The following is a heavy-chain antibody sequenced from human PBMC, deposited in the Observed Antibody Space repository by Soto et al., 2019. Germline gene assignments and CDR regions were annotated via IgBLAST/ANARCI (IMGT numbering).Heavy chain of an antibody. CDR3: AKYRPDGWYGSLDY. J-gene: IGHJ4*02. CDR2: ISGSGTSS. V-gene: IGHV3-23*01. CDR1: GFTFSIYA. D-gene: IGHD6-19*01. Sequence: EVQLLESGGGLVQPGGSLRLSCAASGFTFSIYAMSWVRQAPGKGLEWVSSISGSGTSSYSADSVKGRFTFSRDNSKNTLNLQMNSLRADDTAVYFCAKYRPDGWYGSLDYWGEGTLVTVSS.